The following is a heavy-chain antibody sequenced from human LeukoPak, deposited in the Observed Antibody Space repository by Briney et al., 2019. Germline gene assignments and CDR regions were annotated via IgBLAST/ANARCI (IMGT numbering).Heavy chain of an antibody. CDR2: ISGSGGST. CDR3: AKDSAATVSTFDY. J-gene: IGHJ4*02. Sequence: AGGSLRLSCAASGFTFDDYAMHWVRHAPGKGLEWVSGISGSGGSTYYADSVKGRFTISRDNSKNTLYLQMNSLRAEDTAVYYCAKDSAATVSTFDYWGQGTLVTVSS. CDR1: GFTFDDYA. D-gene: IGHD4-17*01. V-gene: IGHV3-23*01.